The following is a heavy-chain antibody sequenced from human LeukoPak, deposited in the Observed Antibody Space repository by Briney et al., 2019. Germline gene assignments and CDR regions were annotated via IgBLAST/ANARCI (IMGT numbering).Heavy chain of an antibody. D-gene: IGHD3-22*01. CDR2: IYWDDDK. V-gene: IGHV2-5*02. CDR3: AHGQIGVDQFDY. Sequence: SGPTLVNPTPTLTLTCTFSGFSLSTSGVCVGWIRQPSGKALERLALIYWDDDKRYSPSLKSRLTITKDTSKNQVVLTMTNMDPVDTATYYCAHGQIGVDQFDYWGQGTLVTVSS. CDR1: GFSLSTSGVC. J-gene: IGHJ4*02.